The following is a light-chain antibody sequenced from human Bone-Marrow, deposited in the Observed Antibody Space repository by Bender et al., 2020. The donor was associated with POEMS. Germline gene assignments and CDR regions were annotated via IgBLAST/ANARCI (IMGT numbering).Light chain of an antibody. CDR2: DVS. J-gene: IGLJ3*02. Sequence: QSALTQPASLSGSPGQSITISCTGTSGDIGDSYYVSWYQQHPGKAPKLLMYDVSSRPTGVSNRFSGSKSGNTASLAVSGLQAEDEAEYYCSSFAGTSVVIGGGTKLTVL. CDR1: SGDIGDSYY. CDR3: SSFAGTSVV. V-gene: IGLV2-14*01.